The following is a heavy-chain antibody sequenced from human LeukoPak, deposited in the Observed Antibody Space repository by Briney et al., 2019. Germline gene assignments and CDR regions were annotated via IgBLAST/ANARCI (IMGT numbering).Heavy chain of an antibody. CDR1: GFSSTSNG. CDR3: AGGQGDTSGSYYNYFDL. CDR2: MWYDGSTK. V-gene: IGHV3-33*01. D-gene: IGHD3-10*01. J-gene: IGHJ4*02. Sequence: PGGSLRLSCEASGFSSTSNGMHWVRQAPGKGLEWVAVMWYDGSTKYYSDSVKGRFTISRDNSKNTLYLQMNSLRAEDTAVYYCAGGQGDTSGSYYNYFDLWGQGTLVTVSS.